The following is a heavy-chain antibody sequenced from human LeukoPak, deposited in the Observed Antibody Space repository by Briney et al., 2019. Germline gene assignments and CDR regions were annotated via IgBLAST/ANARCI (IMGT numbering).Heavy chain of an antibody. CDR3: ARNGAKYCSTTSCYMDV. J-gene: IGHJ6*04. V-gene: IGHV3-7*01. D-gene: IGHD2-2*01. Sequence: GGSLRLSCAASGFTFSSYWMTWVRQAPEKGLEWVANIKQDGSEKYYMDSVKGRFTISRDNAKNSLYLQMNSLRAEDTAVYYCARNGAKYCSTTSCYMDVWGKGTTVTVSS. CDR2: IKQDGSEK. CDR1: GFTFSSYW.